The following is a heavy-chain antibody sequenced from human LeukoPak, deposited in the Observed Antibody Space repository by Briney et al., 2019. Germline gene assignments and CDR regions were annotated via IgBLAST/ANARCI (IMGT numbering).Heavy chain of an antibody. Sequence: ASVKVSCKASGYTFTSYGISWVRQAPGQGLEWMGLISAYNGNTNYAQKLQGRVTMTTDTSTSTAYMELRSLRSDDTAVYYCARVVGYSYYYYYGMDVWGQGTTVTVSS. CDR3: ARVVGYSYYYYYGMDV. CDR1: GYTFTSYG. V-gene: IGHV1-18*01. CDR2: ISAYNGNT. D-gene: IGHD5-18*01. J-gene: IGHJ6*02.